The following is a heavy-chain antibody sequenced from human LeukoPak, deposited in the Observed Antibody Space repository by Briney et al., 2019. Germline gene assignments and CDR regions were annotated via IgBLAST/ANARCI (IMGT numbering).Heavy chain of an antibody. CDR1: GFTFSTYS. J-gene: IGHJ4*02. CDR3: ARDTEWELMGSYYFDY. D-gene: IGHD1-26*01. V-gene: IGHV3-21*01. CDR2: ITSSSTYI. Sequence: GGSLRLSCAASGFTFSTYSMNWVRQAPGKGLEWVSSITSSSTYIYYADSVKGRFTISRDNAKNSLYLQMNSLRAEDTDVYYCARDTEWELMGSYYFDYWGQGTLVTVSS.